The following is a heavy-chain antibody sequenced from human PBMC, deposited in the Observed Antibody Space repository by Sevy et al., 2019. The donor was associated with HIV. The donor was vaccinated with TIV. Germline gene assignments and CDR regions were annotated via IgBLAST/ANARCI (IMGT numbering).Heavy chain of an antibody. Sequence: GGSLRLSCAASGFSFSWYWMSWVRQTPEKGLEWVANIKQDGSEKNYVDSVKGRFIISRDNAKNSLYLQMNSLRVEDTAVYYCVRAIAADGSFWGQGTLVTVSS. CDR3: VRAIAADGSF. CDR2: IKQDGSEK. CDR1: GFSFSWYW. D-gene: IGHD6-13*01. J-gene: IGHJ4*02. V-gene: IGHV3-7*01.